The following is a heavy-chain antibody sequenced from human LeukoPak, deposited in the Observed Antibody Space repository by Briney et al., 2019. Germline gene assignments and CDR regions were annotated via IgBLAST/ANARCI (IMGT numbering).Heavy chain of an antibody. J-gene: IGHJ4*02. D-gene: IGHD3-16*01. V-gene: IGHV4-34*01. CDR1: GGSFSGYY. CDR2: INHSGST. CDR3: ARGYVLDY. Sequence: SETLSLTCAVYGGSFSGYYGSWIRQPPGKGLEWIGEINHSGSTNYNPSLKSRVTIPVDTSKNQFSLKLSSVTAADTAVYYCARGYVLDYWGQGTLVTVSS.